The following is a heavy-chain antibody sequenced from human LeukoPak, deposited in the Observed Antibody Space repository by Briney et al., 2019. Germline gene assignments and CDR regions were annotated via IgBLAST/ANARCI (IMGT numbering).Heavy chain of an antibody. CDR3: ARARAVAGTRYYYYYGMDV. CDR2: ISAYNGNT. J-gene: IGHJ6*02. V-gene: IGHV1-18*01. D-gene: IGHD6-19*01. CDR1: GYTFTSYG. Sequence: ASVKVSCKASGYTFTSYGISWVRQVPGQGLEWMGWISAYNGNTNYAQKLQGRVTMTTDTSTSTAYMELRSLRSDDTAVYYCARARAVAGTRYYYYYGMDVWGQGTTVTVSS.